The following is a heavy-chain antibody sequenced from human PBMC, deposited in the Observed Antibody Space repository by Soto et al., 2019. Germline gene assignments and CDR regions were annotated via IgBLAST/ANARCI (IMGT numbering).Heavy chain of an antibody. J-gene: IGHJ4*02. D-gene: IGHD3-9*01. CDR1: GFTFDDFA. V-gene: IGHV3-49*04. Sequence: SLKLSCPCSGFTFDDFAINLVRPDPGKGLEWVGLIRNQTYHETPEYPAAVKGRFTISRDDSKNTLYLQMNSLKTEDTAVYYCTTDPELRYFDWLPITDDYWGQGTLVNVSS. CDR3: TTDPELRYFDWLPITDDY. CDR2: IRNQTYHETP.